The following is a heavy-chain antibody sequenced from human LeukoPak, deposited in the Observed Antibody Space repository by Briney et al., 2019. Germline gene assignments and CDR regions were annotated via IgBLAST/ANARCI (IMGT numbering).Heavy chain of an antibody. D-gene: IGHD6-19*01. Sequence: SETLSLTCAVHGGSLGGYYWSWIRQPPGKGLEWIGEINHSGSTNYNPSLKSRVTISVDTSKNQFSLKLSSVTAADTAVYYCARGFSGWYRDNWFDPWGQGTLVTVSS. CDR3: ARGFSGWYRDNWFDP. CDR1: GGSLGGYY. CDR2: INHSGST. V-gene: IGHV4-34*01. J-gene: IGHJ5*02.